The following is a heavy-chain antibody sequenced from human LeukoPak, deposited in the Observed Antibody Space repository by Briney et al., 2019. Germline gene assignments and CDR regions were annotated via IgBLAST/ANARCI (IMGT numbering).Heavy chain of an antibody. D-gene: IGHD2-2*01. CDR1: GGSISSYY. CDR3: ARGRSTSLHAPFDY. V-gene: IGHV4-59*01. Sequence: KTSETLSLTCTVSGGSISSYYWSWIRQPPGKGLEWIGYIYYSGSTNYNPSLKSRVTISVDTSKNQFSLKLSSVTAADTAVYYCARGRSTSLHAPFDYWGQGTLVTVSS. J-gene: IGHJ4*02. CDR2: IYYSGST.